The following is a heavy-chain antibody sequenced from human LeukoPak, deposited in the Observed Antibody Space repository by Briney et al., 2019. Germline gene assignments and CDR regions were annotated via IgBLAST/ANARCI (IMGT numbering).Heavy chain of an antibody. Sequence: GGSLRLSRAASGFTFSDYYMSWLRQAPGKGLEWVSYISSSGSTIYYADSVKGRFTISRDNAKNSLYLQMNSLRAEDTAVYYCAGGGYSSSWYWFDPWGQGTLVTVSS. CDR3: AGGGYSSSWYWFDP. D-gene: IGHD6-13*01. CDR1: GFTFSDYY. J-gene: IGHJ5*02. CDR2: ISSSGSTI. V-gene: IGHV3-11*01.